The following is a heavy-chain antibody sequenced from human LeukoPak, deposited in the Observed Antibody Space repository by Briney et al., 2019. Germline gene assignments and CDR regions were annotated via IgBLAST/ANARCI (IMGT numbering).Heavy chain of an antibody. D-gene: IGHD6-13*01. CDR3: ARDIGGIGAANWFDP. J-gene: IGHJ5*02. V-gene: IGHV4-38-2*02. CDR1: AYSISSGYY. CDR2: IYHSGST. Sequence: KTSETLSLTGTVSAYSISSGYYWGWIRQPPGKGLAWIGRIYHSGSTYYNPSLKSPVTISLDTTKTQFSLKLSSVTAADTAMYYCARDIGGIGAANWFDPWGQGTLVTVSS.